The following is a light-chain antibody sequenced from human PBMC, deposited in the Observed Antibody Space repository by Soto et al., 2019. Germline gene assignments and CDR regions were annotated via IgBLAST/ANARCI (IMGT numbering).Light chain of an antibody. CDR2: KAS. J-gene: IGKJ1*01. Sequence: DIHMTQSPSTLSGSVGDRVTITCRASQTISSWLAWYQQKPGKAPKLLIYKASTLKSGVPSRLRGSGYGTEFTLTISSLQPDDFATYYCQHYNSYSEAFGQGTKVDIK. V-gene: IGKV1-5*03. CDR1: QTISSW. CDR3: QHYNSYSEA.